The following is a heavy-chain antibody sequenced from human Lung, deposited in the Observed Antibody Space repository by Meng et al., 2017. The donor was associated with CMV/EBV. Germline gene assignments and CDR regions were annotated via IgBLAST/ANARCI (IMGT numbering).Heavy chain of an antibody. V-gene: IGHV1-2*02. D-gene: IGHD2-15*01. CDR3: ARAGDCSGGRCSGWFDP. CDR1: YTFSGYY. CDR2: INANSGGT. Sequence: YTFSGYYMHWVRQAPGQGLEWMGWINANSGGTNYAQKFQGRVTVTRDTSIGTAYMELSRLRSDDTAVYYCARAGDCSGGRCSGWFDPWGQGTLVTVSS. J-gene: IGHJ5*02.